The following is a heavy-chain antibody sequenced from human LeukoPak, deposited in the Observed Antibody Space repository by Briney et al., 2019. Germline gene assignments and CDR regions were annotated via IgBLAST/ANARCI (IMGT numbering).Heavy chain of an antibody. CDR1: GYSFTSYW. D-gene: IGHD3-9*01. Sequence: GESLKISCKGSGYSFTSYWIGWVRQMPGKGLDWMGIIYPGDSDTRYSPSFQGQVTISADQSISTAYLQWSSLKASDTAMYYCARRYYDILTGYSEYFDYWGQGTLVTVSS. V-gene: IGHV5-51*01. J-gene: IGHJ4*02. CDR2: IYPGDSDT. CDR3: ARRYYDILTGYSEYFDY.